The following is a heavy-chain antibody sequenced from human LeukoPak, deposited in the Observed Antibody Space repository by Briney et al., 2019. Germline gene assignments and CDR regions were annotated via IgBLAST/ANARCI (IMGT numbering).Heavy chain of an antibody. CDR3: AREVSGGSGSSSNYYYYYMDV. CDR1: GYTFTSYG. J-gene: IGHJ6*03. D-gene: IGHD3-10*01. V-gene: IGHV1-18*01. CDR2: ISAYNGNT. Sequence: ASVKVSCKASGYTFTSYGISWVRQALGQGREWMGWISAYNGNTNYAQKPQGRVTMTTDTSTSTAYMELRSLRSDDTAVYYCAREVSGGSGSSSNYYYYYMDVGGKGTTVTVSS.